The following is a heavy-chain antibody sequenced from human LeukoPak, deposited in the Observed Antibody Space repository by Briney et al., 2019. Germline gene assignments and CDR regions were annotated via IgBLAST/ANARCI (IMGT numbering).Heavy chain of an antibody. Sequence: GGSLRLSCAASGFTFSSYAMSWVRQAPGKGLEWVSAISGSGGSTYYADSVKGRFTISRDNSKNTLYLQMNSLRAEDTAVYYCAFPSSEDYYFDYWGQGTLVTVSS. CDR2: ISGSGGST. J-gene: IGHJ4*02. V-gene: IGHV3-23*01. CDR1: GFTFSSYA. D-gene: IGHD6-19*01. CDR3: AFPSSEDYYFDY.